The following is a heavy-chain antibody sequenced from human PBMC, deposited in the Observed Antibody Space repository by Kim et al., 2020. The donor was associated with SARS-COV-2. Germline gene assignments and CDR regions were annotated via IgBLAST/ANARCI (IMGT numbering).Heavy chain of an antibody. J-gene: IGHJ6*03. CDR3: ARMDYFYHYLMDV. Sequence: ASVKVSCKASGYTFNTYGITWVRQAPGQGLEWMGWINVYSNDTYYEEQFQGRVTMTTDTSTRTAYMELRRLRPADTAVYFCARMDYFYHYLMDVWLKRTT. CDR1: GYTFNTYG. V-gene: IGHV1-18*01. CDR2: INVYSNDT.